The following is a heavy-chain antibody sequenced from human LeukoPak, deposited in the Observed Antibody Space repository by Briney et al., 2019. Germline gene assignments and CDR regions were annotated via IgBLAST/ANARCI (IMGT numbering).Heavy chain of an antibody. CDR2: IYYSGST. CDR3: ARVTYYYDSSGYYYYYYYMDV. J-gene: IGHJ6*03. V-gene: IGHV4-59*01. D-gene: IGHD3-22*01. CDR1: GGSISSYY. Sequence: SETLSLTCTVSGGSISSYYWSWIRQPPGKGLEWIGYIYYSGSTNYNPSLKSRVTISVDTSKNQFPLKLSSVTAADTAVYYCARVTYYYDSSGYYYYYYYMDVWGKGTTVTVSS.